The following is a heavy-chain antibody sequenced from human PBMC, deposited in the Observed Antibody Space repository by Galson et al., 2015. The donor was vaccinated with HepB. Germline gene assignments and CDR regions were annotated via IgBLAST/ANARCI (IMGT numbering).Heavy chain of an antibody. V-gene: IGHV1-46*01. J-gene: IGHJ3*02. Sequence: QSGAEVKKPGESLKISCKASGYTFTSYYMHWVRQAPGQGLEWMGLINPSGGSTSYAQKFQGRVTMTRDTSTSTVYMELSSLRSEDTAVYYCASCLSPQPWEAFDIWGQGTMVTVSS. CDR3: ASCLSPQPWEAFDI. CDR2: INPSGGST. CDR1: GYTFTSYY. D-gene: IGHD1-26*01.